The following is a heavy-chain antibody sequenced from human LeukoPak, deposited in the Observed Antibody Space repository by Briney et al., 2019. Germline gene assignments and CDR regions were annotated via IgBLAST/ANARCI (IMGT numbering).Heavy chain of an antibody. CDR1: GFTFSTYS. J-gene: IGHJ4*02. CDR3: ARSAWAGQTAYYFDY. D-gene: IGHD2-21*02. CDR2: ISSNSRHI. Sequence: NSGGSLRLSCAASGFTFSTYSMNWVRQAPGKGLEWVSSISSNSRHIYYADSMRGRFTISRDNSKNTLYLQMNSLRAEDTAVYYCARSAWAGQTAYYFDYWGQGTLVTVSS. V-gene: IGHV3-21*01.